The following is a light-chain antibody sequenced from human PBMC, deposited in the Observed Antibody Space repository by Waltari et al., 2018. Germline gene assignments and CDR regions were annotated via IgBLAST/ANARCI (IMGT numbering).Light chain of an antibody. CDR2: KAS. CDR1: ENVNNY. CDR3: QHGYGTPT. V-gene: IGKV1-39*01. Sequence: DIQMTQPPSSLSASVGDRVTITCRASENVNNYLNWYQQKPGKAPKLLIYKASTSQSGVPSRFSGSGSGTDYTFTISSLQSEDVATYYCQHGYGTPTFGQGTKVEIK. J-gene: IGKJ1*01.